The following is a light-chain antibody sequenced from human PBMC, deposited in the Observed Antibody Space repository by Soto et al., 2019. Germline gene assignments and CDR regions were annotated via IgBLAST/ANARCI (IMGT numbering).Light chain of an antibody. CDR3: SSYTSISTYV. CDR2: EVS. J-gene: IGLJ1*01. CDR1: SSDVGDYNY. V-gene: IGLV2-14*01. Sequence: QSVLTQPASVSGSPGQSITISCTGTSSDVGDYNYVSWYQQHPGKAPKLMIYEVSNRPSGVSNRFSGSKSVNTASLTISGRQAEDEADYYCSSYTSISTYVFGTGTKLTVL.